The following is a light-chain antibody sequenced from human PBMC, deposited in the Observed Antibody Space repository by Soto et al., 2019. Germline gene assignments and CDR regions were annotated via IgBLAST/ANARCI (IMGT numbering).Light chain of an antibody. V-gene: IGKV3-15*01. CDR3: QQYNNWPLT. CDR2: GAS. Sequence: FTQSQATLSVCPVERSTLSCRASQSVSSNLAWYQQKPGQAPRLLIYGASSRATGIPVRFSGSGSGTEFTLTISSLQSEDFAVYYCQQYNNWPLTFGQGTRLEIK. CDR1: QSVSSN. J-gene: IGKJ5*01.